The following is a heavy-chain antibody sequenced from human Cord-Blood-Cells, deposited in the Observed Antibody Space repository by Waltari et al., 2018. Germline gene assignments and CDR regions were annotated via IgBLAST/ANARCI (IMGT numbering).Heavy chain of an antibody. CDR2: ISSSSSSI. CDR1: GFTFSSYS. CDR3: ARVSPKGAFDI. J-gene: IGHJ3*02. Sequence: EVQLVESGGGLVKPGGSLRLSCAASGFTFSSYSMNWVRKAPGKGLDWVSSISSSSSSIYAAAAVKGRFTISRDNAKNSLYLQMNSLRAEDTAVYYCARVSPKGAFDIWGQGTMVTVSS. V-gene: IGHV3-21*01.